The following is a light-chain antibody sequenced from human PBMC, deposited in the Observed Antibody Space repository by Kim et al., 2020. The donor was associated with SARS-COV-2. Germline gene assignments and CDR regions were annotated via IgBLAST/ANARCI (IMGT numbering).Light chain of an antibody. J-gene: IGLJ2*01. CDR3: SSHVGRV. V-gene: IGLV2-8*01. Sequence: QSALTQPPSASGSPGQSVTISCTGTSSDLGGYNYVSWYQQHPGKAPKLMIFEVNKRPSGVPDRFSGSKSGNTASLTVSVLQADDEADYYCSSHVGRVFGGGTQLTVL. CDR1: SSDLGGYNY. CDR2: EVN.